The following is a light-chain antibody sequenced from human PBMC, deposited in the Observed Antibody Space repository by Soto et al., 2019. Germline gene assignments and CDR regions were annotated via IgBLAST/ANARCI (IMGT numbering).Light chain of an antibody. CDR3: QQRSSWPRIT. CDR1: QSVRSY. CDR2: DAS. V-gene: IGKV3-11*01. Sequence: IMLTQSPATLSLSPGERATLSCRASQSVRSYLAWYQQKPGQAPRLLIYDASNRAPGIPARFSGSGSGTDFTLTISSLEPDDFAVYYCQQRSSWPRITFGQGTRLEI. J-gene: IGKJ5*01.